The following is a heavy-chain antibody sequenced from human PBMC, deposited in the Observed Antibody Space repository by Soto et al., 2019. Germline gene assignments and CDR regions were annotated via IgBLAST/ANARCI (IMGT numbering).Heavy chain of an antibody. CDR3: AKLDGGGY. CDR1: GGSISSSNW. J-gene: IGHJ4*02. CDR2: VYHSGTT. Sequence: QVQLQESGPGLVKPSGTLSVTCAVSGGSISSSNWWSWVRQPPGKGLEWIGEVYHSGTTHYNPSLETRVIISVDTSNNQFSLHLSPVPAAATAVYYCAKLDGGGYWGQGSLVTVSS. D-gene: IGHD2-15*01. V-gene: IGHV4-4*02.